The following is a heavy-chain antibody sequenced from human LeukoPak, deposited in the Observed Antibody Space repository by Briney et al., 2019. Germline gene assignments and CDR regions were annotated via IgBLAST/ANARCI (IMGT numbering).Heavy chain of an antibody. Sequence: GGSLRLSCAASGFTFTIYTMSWVRQAPGKGLAWVSALNGDNTYYADSVKGRFTVSRDNSKNTLYLQMNSLRAEDTAVYYCAKDSIAAAGTTVFDWGQGTLVTVSS. J-gene: IGHJ4*02. CDR2: LNGDNT. V-gene: IGHV3-23*01. CDR1: GFTFTIYT. CDR3: AKDSIAAAGTTVFD. D-gene: IGHD6-13*01.